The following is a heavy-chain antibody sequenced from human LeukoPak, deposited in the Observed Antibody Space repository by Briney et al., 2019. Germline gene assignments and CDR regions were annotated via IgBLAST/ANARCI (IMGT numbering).Heavy chain of an antibody. J-gene: IGHJ4*02. CDR1: GFTFRGYW. D-gene: IGHD5-24*01. V-gene: IGHV3-74*01. CDR3: ARSDGGFDY. CDR2: IINDGSRT. Sequence: GGSLRLSCAASGFTFRGYWMHWVRQAPGKGLVWVSHIINDGSRTSYADSVKGRFTISRDNAKNTVYLQMNSLRAEDTAVYYCARSDGGFDYWGQGTLVTVSS.